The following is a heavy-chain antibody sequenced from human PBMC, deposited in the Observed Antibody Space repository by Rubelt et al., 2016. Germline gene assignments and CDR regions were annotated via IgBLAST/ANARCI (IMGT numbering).Heavy chain of an antibody. Sequence: QVQLQQWGAGLLKPSETLSLTCAVYGGSFSGYYWSWIRQPPGKGLEWIGEINHSGSTNYNPSLKSRVTIFVDTSMNQFSRKLCSVTAADMAVYYCERRGSIAARLRVGFDPWGQGTLVTVSS. D-gene: IGHD6-6*01. CDR3: ERRGSIAARLRVGFDP. V-gene: IGHV4-34*01. CDR1: GGSFSGYY. J-gene: IGHJ5*02. CDR2: INHSGST.